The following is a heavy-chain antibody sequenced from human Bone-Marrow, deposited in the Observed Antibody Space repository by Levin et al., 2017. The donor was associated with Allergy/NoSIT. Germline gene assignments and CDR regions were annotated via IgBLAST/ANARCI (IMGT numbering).Heavy chain of an antibody. CDR2: IDQDGSQK. D-gene: IGHD5-12*01. CDR3: ARKLRGNRAYDAVDI. Sequence: GESLKISCAAAGFTFRDYWMTWVRQTPGRGLEWVANIDQDGSQKYYVDSVKGRLTISRDNAKNSVYLEMNYLRDDDTGVYYCARKLRGNRAYDAVDIWRHGTMVTFSS. CDR1: GFTFRDYW. V-gene: IGHV3-7*03. J-gene: IGHJ3*02.